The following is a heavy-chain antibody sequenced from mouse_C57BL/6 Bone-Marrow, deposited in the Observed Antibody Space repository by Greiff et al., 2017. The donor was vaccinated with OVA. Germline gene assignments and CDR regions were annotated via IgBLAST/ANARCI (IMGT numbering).Heavy chain of an antibody. Sequence: VQLQQSGPGLAKPSQTLSLTCSVTGYSITSDYWNWIRKSPGNKLEYMGYISYSGSTYYNPSLTNRLSITRDTSKNQYYLQLNFVITEDTATDYCARWGVSRDFDYWGQGTTLTVSA. CDR1: GYSITSDY. D-gene: IGHD3-1*01. J-gene: IGHJ2*01. CDR3: ARWGVSRDFDY. CDR2: ISYSGST. V-gene: IGHV3-8*01.